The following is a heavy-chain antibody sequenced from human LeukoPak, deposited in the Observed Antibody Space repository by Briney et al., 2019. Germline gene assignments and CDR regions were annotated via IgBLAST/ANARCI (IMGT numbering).Heavy chain of an antibody. CDR3: TRGGEYFDY. V-gene: IGHV4-59*01. D-gene: IGHD2-21*01. CDR1: GGSISSYY. CDR2: IYYSGST. J-gene: IGHJ4*02. Sequence: SETLSLTCTVSGGSISSYYWSWIRQPPGEGLEWIGYIYYSGSTNYNPSLKSRVTISVDTSKNQFFLKLSSFAAADAAVYYCTRGGEYFDYWGQGTLVTVSS.